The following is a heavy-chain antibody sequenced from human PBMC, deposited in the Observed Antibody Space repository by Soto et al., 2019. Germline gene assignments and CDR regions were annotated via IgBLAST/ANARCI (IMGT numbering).Heavy chain of an antibody. CDR1: GGSFSGYY. D-gene: IGHD6-13*01. V-gene: IGHV4-34*01. J-gene: IGHJ5*02. Sequence: LSLTCAVYGGSFSGYYWSWIRQPPGKGLEWIGEINHSGSTNYNPSLKSRVTISVDTSKNQFSLKLSSVTAADTAVYYCARRPIAAAGPNWFDPWGQGTLVTVSS. CDR3: ARRPIAAAGPNWFDP. CDR2: INHSGST.